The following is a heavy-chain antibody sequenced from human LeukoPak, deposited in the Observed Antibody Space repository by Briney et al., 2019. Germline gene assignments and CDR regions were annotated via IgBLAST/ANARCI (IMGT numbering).Heavy chain of an antibody. CDR2: ISYDGSNK. Sequence: GGSLRLSCAASGFTFSSYAMHWVRQAPGKGLEWVAVISYDGSNKYYADSVKGRFTISRDNSKNTLYLQMNSLRAEDTAVYYCARDREALLSAFDIWGQGTMVTVSS. V-gene: IGHV3-30-3*01. J-gene: IGHJ3*02. CDR1: GFTFSSYA. CDR3: ARDREALLSAFDI. D-gene: IGHD3-10*01.